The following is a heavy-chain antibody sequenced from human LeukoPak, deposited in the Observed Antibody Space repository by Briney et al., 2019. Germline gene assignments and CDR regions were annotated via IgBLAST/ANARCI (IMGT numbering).Heavy chain of an antibody. J-gene: IGHJ4*02. V-gene: IGHV3-11*04. CDR2: ISSSGSTI. CDR1: GFTFSDYY. Sequence: PGGSLRLSCAASGFTFSDYYMSWIRQAPGKGLEWVSYISSSGSTIYYADSVKGRFTISRDNAKNSLYLQMNSLRAEDTAVYYCARLDSSTSSLALDYWGQGTLVTVSS. D-gene: IGHD2-2*01. CDR3: ARLDSSTSSLALDY.